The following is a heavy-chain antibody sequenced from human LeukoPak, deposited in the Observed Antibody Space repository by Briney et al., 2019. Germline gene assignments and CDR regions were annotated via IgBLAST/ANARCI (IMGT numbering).Heavy chain of an antibody. D-gene: IGHD4/OR15-4a*01. J-gene: IGHJ4*02. CDR3: ARCAPGY. V-gene: IGHV4-34*01. Sequence: DPSETLSLTCAVYGGSHSDYPWTGLRQPPGKGLEWIVQIKVGGGTKYNPSPNSRVTMSLNTSKNQFSLKLTSVSAADTAVYYGARCAPGYWGQGTLVTVSS. CDR1: GGSHSDYP. CDR2: IKVGGGT.